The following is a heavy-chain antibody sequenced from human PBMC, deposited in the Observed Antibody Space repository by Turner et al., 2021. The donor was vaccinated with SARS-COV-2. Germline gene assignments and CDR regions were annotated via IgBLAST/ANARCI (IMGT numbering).Heavy chain of an antibody. Sequence: EVQLLESGGGLVQPGGSLRLSCAASGFTFSSYAMSWVRQAPGRGLELVSAISGRGGRTYYADSVKGRFSISRDNSKNTLYLQMNSLRAEDTAVYYCAKDLTMIVVVVTVFDYWGQGTLVTVSS. CDR1: GFTFSSYA. CDR3: AKDLTMIVVVVTVFDY. CDR2: ISGRGGRT. D-gene: IGHD3-22*01. V-gene: IGHV3-23*01. J-gene: IGHJ4*02.